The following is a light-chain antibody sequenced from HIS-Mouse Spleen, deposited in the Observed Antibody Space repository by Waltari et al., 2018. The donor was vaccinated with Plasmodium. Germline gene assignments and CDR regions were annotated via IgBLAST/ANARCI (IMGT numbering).Light chain of an antibody. CDR3: RKYISAPLT. CDR1: QGISNY. J-gene: IGKJ4*02. Sequence: DIQMTQSPSSLSASVGDRVTITCRGSQGISNYLAWYQQKPGKVPKLLIYAASTLQSGVPSLFSGRGSGTDFTLTISSLQPEDVATYYCRKYISAPLTFGGGTKVEIK. V-gene: IGKV1-27*01. CDR2: AAS.